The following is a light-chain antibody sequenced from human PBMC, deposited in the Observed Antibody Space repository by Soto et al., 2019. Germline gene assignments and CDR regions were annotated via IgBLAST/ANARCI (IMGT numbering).Light chain of an antibody. CDR2: DTS. V-gene: IGKV3-20*01. CDR1: QSVPNSR. CDR3: QHYGDSPWT. J-gene: IGKJ1*01. Sequence: EIVLTQSPDTLSLSPGERATLSSRARQSVPNSRLAWYQQKPGQAPSLVISDTSIMATDFPDRFRGSVSATDFSLIIGRLEPEDFEVDIWQHYGDSPWTFGQGTKVDIK.